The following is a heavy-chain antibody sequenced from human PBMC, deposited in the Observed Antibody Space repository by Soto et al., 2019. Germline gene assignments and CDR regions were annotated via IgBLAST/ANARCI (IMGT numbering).Heavy chain of an antibody. CDR3: AFLRRDGYGPAALYLGT. J-gene: IGHJ5*02. CDR1: GYSFTNYW. CDR2: IYPGDSDT. D-gene: IGHD5-12*01. Sequence: PGESLKISCKGSGYSFTNYWIAWVRQMPGKGLEWMGVIYPGDSDTRYRPSFQGQVSISADKSISTAYLQWSSLKASDTAMYYCAFLRRDGYGPAALYLGTWGQGTRVTVSS. V-gene: IGHV5-51*01.